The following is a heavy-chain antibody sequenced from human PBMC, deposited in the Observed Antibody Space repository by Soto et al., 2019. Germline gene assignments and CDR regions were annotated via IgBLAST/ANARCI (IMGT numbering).Heavy chain of an antibody. D-gene: IGHD6-25*01. Sequence: XSVKVSCKASGYTFTSYDINWVRQATGQGLEWMGWMNPNSGNTGYAQKFQGRVTMTRNTSISTAYMELSSLRSEDTAVYYCARELYSSVRFDPWGQGTLVTVSS. CDR1: GYTFTSYD. CDR3: ARELYSSVRFDP. V-gene: IGHV1-8*01. J-gene: IGHJ5*02. CDR2: MNPNSGNT.